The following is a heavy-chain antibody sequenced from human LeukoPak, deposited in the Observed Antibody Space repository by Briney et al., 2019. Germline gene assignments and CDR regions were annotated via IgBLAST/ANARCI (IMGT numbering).Heavy chain of an antibody. Sequence: GGSLRLSCAASGFTFSSYAMHWVRQAPGKGLEWVAVISYDGSNKYYADSVKGRFTISRDNTKNLLYLQMNSLRGEDAAVYHCGGFGYEAAIDLWGQGTLVTVSS. CDR2: ISYDGSNK. CDR1: GFTFSSYA. CDR3: GGFGYEAAIDL. D-gene: IGHD2-2*03. V-gene: IGHV3-30*04. J-gene: IGHJ4*02.